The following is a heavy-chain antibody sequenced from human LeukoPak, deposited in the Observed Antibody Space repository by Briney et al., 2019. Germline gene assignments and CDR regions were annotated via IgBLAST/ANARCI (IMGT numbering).Heavy chain of an antibody. CDR3: ARDRKILTGPRQKGYFDY. Sequence: PGGSLRLSCAASGYTFSSYSMNWVRQAPGKGLQWVSSISSSSSYIYYADSVKGRFTISRDNAKNSLYLQMNSLRAEDTAVYYCARDRKILTGPRQKGYFDYWGQGTLVTVSS. CDR1: GYTFSSYS. V-gene: IGHV3-21*01. D-gene: IGHD3-9*01. J-gene: IGHJ4*02. CDR2: ISSSSSYI.